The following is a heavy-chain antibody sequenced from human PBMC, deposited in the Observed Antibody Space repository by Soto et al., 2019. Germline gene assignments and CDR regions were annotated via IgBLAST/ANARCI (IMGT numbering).Heavy chain of an antibody. CDR1: GYNFISYW. J-gene: IGHJ6*02. Sequence: PGESLKISCKGSGYNFISYWISWVRQMPGKGLEWMGRIDPSDSYTNYSPSFQGHVTISADKSISTAYLQWSSLKASDTAMYYCARPYSSGEDTGVWGQGTTVTVSS. CDR2: IDPSDSYT. CDR3: ARPYSSGEDTGV. D-gene: IGHD3-22*01. V-gene: IGHV5-10-1*01.